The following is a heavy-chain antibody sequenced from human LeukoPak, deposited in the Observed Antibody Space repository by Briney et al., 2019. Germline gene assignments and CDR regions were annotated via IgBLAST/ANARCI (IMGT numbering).Heavy chain of an antibody. CDR2: IYYSGST. Sequence: PSETLSLTCTVSGGSISSSSYYWGWIRQPPGKGLEWIGSIYYSGSTYYNPSLKSRVTISVDTSKNQFSLKLSSVTAADTAVYYCGRYSSTTTIDYWGQGTLVTVSS. J-gene: IGHJ4*02. D-gene: IGHD6-13*01. CDR3: GRYSSTTTIDY. V-gene: IGHV4-39*07. CDR1: GGSISSSSYY.